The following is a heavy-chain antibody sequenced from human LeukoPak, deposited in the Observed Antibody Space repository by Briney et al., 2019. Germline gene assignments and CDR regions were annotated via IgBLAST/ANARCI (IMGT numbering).Heavy chain of an antibody. CDR1: GFTLSSYE. CDR3: ARAGRRFGELKLKRWFDP. D-gene: IGHD3-10*01. CDR2: ISSSGSTI. V-gene: IGHV3-48*03. Sequence: GGSLRLSCAASGFTLSSYEMNWVRQAPGKGLEWVSYISSSGSTIYYADSVKGRFTISRDNAKNSLYLQMNSLRAEDTAVYYCARAGRRFGELKLKRWFDPWGQGTLVTVSS. J-gene: IGHJ5*02.